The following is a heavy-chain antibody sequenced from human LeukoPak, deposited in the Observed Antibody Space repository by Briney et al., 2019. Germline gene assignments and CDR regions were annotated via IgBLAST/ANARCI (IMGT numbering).Heavy chain of an antibody. CDR1: GYTLTELS. J-gene: IGHJ5*02. Sequence: GASVNVSCKVSGYTLTELSMHWVRQAPGKGLEWMGGFDPEDGETIYAQKFQGRVTMTEDTSTDTAYMELSSLRSEDTAVYYCATQYCTNGVCYKYNWFDPWGQGTLVTVSS. CDR3: ATQYCTNGVCYKYNWFDP. CDR2: FDPEDGET. V-gene: IGHV1-24*01. D-gene: IGHD2-8*01.